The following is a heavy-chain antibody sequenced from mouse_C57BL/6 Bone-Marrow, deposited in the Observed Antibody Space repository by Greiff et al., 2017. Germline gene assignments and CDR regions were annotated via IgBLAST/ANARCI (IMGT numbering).Heavy chain of an antibody. D-gene: IGHD1-1*02. CDR2: IAPEDGET. J-gene: IGHJ1*03. Sequence: VQLQQSGAELVKPGASVKLSCTASGFNIKDYYMHWVKQRTEQGLEWIGRIAPEDGETKYAPTFQGKATITADTSSNTAYLQLSSLTSEDTAVYYCALGVATNFDVWGTGTTVTVSS. V-gene: IGHV14-2*01. CDR3: ALGVATNFDV. CDR1: GFNIKDYY.